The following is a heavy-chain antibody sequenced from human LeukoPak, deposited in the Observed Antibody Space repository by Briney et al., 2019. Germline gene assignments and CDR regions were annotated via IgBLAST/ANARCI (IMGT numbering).Heavy chain of an antibody. CDR3: ARGGGFGGVIVYYFDY. V-gene: IGHV4-59*01. CDR2: TYYSGST. CDR1: GGSIRSYY. J-gene: IGHJ4*02. Sequence: PSETLSLTCTVSGGSIRSYYWSWIRQPPGKGLEWIGYTYYSGSTNYNPSLKSRVTISVDTSKNQFSLKLSSVTAADTAVYYCARGGGFGGVIVYYFDYWGQGTLVTVSS. D-gene: IGHD3-16*02.